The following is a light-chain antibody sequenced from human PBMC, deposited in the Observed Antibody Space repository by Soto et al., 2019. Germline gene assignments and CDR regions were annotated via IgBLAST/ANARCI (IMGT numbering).Light chain of an antibody. CDR2: DAS. V-gene: IGKV3-20*01. Sequence: EIVLTQSPGTLSLSPGETATLSCRASQSVANNYLAWYQQKPGQAPRFLMYDASSRATGIPDRFSGSGSGTDFTLTISRLEPEDFAVYYCEQYGSTPLTFGGETKVEIK. CDR3: EQYGSTPLT. J-gene: IGKJ4*01. CDR1: QSVANNY.